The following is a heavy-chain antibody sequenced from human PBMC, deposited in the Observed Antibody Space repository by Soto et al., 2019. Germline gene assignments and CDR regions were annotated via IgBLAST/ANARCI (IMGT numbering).Heavy chain of an antibody. D-gene: IGHD3-9*01. CDR1: GYTFTSYG. Sequence: GASVKVSCKASGYTFTSYGISWVRQAPGQGLEWMGWISAYNGNTKYAQKLQGRVTVTTDTSTSTAYMELRSLRSDDTAVYYCSRAHYDVLTGDSWGQGTLVTVSS. J-gene: IGHJ4*02. CDR2: ISAYNGNT. CDR3: SRAHYDVLTGDS. V-gene: IGHV1-18*04.